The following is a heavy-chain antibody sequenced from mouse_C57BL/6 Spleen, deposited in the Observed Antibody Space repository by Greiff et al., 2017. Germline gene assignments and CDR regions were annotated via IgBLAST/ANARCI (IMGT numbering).Heavy chain of an antibody. D-gene: IGHD2-5*01. CDR1: GFTFSSYA. J-gene: IGHJ2*01. Sequence: VVESGGGLVKPGGSLKLSCAASGFTFSSYAMSWVRQTPEKRLEWVATISDGGSYTYYPDNVKGRFTISRDNAKNNLYLQMSHLKSEDTAMYYCAREGYSKEYYFDYWGQGTTLTVSS. V-gene: IGHV5-4*01. CDR3: AREGYSKEYYFDY. CDR2: ISDGGSYT.